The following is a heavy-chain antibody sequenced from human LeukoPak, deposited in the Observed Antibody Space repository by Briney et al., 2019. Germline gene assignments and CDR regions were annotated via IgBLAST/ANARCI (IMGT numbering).Heavy chain of an antibody. V-gene: IGHV1-8*01. CDR2: MDPKNGNS. CDR1: GDTFTAHD. Sequence: ASVKVSCKASGDTFTAHDINWVRQATGQGLEWMVWMDPKNGNSGYAQKFQGRVTMTRNTSISTAYMELHNLRSEDTAIYYCARGRNWNDMGDGFDIWGQGTLVTVSS. D-gene: IGHD1-1*01. CDR3: ARGRNWNDMGDGFDI. J-gene: IGHJ3*02.